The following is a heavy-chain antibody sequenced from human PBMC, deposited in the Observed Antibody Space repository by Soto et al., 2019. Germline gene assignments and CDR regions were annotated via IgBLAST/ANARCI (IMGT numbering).Heavy chain of an antibody. CDR2: IIPIFGAA. D-gene: IGHD3-22*01. Sequence: ASVKVSCKASGGTFSSYAISWVRQAPGQGLEWMGGIIPIFGAANYAQKFQGRVTITADESTSTAYMELSSLRSEDTAVYYCARGGYDSSDHGMDVWGQGTTVTVSS. J-gene: IGHJ6*02. CDR1: GGTFSSYA. V-gene: IGHV1-69*13. CDR3: ARGGYDSSDHGMDV.